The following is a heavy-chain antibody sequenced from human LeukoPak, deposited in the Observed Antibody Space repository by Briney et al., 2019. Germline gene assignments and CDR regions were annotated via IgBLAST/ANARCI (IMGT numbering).Heavy chain of an antibody. CDR2: IYSGGST. D-gene: IGHD3-9*01. Sequence: GGSLRLSCAASGFTVSSNYMSWVRQAPGKGLEWVSVIYSGGSTYYADSVKGRFTISRDNSKNTLYLQMNSLRAEDTAVYYCARVGLTGYYSYYFDYWGQEPWSPSPQ. V-gene: IGHV3-66*01. CDR1: GFTVSSNY. CDR3: ARVGLTGYYSYYFDY. J-gene: IGHJ4*01.